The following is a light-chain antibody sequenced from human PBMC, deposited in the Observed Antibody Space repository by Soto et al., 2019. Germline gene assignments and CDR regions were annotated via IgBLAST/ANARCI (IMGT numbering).Light chain of an antibody. CDR2: EVS. V-gene: IGLV2-14*01. CDR1: SSDVGDYNY. CDR3: SSYTSSSAVV. J-gene: IGLJ2*01. Sequence: QSALTQPASVSGSPGQSITISCTGTSSDVGDYNYVSWYQQHPGKAPKLVIFEVSNRPSGVSNRFSGSKSGNTASLTISGLQTEDEADYYGSSYTSSSAVVFGGGTKVTVL.